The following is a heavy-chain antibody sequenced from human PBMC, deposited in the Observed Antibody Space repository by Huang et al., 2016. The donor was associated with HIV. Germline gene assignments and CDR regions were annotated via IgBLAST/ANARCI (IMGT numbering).Heavy chain of an antibody. Sequence: QVQLVESGGGVVQPGTSLRLSCAASGFTFSNYAMNWVRQEPGKGLGWVAVIANEGSTKYYADSVKGRFTISRDNSKNTVYLQMNSLRAEDTAVYYCARSEPSRYYFDYWGQGTLVTVSS. CDR3: ARSEPSRYYFDY. J-gene: IGHJ4*02. CDR2: IANEGSTK. V-gene: IGHV3-30-3*01. CDR1: GFTFSNYA.